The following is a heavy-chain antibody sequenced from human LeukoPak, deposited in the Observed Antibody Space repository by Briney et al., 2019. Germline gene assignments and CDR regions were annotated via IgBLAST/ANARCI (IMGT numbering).Heavy chain of an antibody. CDR2: MNPNSGNT. D-gene: IGHD3-10*01. V-gene: IGHV1-8*01. Sequence: ASVKVSCKASGYTFTSYDINWVRQATGQGLEWMGWMNPNSGNTGYAQKFQGRVTMTRNTYISTAYMELSSLRSEDTAVYYCARATMVRGVMSWYYYSYMDVWGKGTTVTISS. CDR3: ARATMVRGVMSWYYYSYMDV. CDR1: GYTFTSYD. J-gene: IGHJ6*03.